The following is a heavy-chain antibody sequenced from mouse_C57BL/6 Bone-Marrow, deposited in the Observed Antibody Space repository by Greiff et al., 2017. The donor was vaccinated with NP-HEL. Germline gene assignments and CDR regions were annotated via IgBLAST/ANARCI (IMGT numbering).Heavy chain of an antibody. V-gene: IGHV1-81*01. Sequence: QVQLTESGAELARPGASVKLSCTASGYPFTSYGISWVKQRTGQGLEWIGEIYPRSGNTSYNEKFKGTATLTADKSSSTAYMELRSLTSEDSAVYFCARSDYCNYVENWYFDVWGTGTTVTVSS. J-gene: IGHJ1*03. CDR1: GYPFTSYG. CDR3: ARSDYCNYVENWYFDV. CDR2: IYPRSGNT. D-gene: IGHD2-1*01.